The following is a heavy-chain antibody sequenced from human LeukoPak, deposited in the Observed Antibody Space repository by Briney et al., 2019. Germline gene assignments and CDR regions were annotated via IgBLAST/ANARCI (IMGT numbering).Heavy chain of an antibody. J-gene: IGHJ1*01. V-gene: IGHV1-2*02. CDR1: GYTFTGYY. D-gene: IGHD1-26*01. CDR2: INPNSGGT. Sequence: GESLTISCKASGYTFTGYYLHWVRQAPGQGLDWMGWINPNSGGTTYAQNFKGRVTMTRDTSISTAYMELSRLRSDDTAVYYCAREWELLRKYLYHWGQGTLVTVSS. CDR3: AREWELLRKYLYH.